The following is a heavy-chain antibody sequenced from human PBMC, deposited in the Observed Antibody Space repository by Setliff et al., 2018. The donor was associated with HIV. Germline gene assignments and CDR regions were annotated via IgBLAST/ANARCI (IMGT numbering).Heavy chain of an antibody. Sequence: GSLRLSCEASGFTLRSYAMYWVRQAPGKGLEWVAGISGAGATTYYADSVKGRFTISRDNSKNTLYLQMNSLRVEDTAVYYCVRGPQFRPHWGQGTLVTVSS. CDR3: VRGPQFRPH. V-gene: IGHV3-23*01. CDR2: ISGAGATT. J-gene: IGHJ4*02. CDR1: GFTLRSYA.